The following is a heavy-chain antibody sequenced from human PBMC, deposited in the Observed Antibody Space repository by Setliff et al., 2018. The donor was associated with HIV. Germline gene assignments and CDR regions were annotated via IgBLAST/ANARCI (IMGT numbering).Heavy chain of an antibody. CDR3: ARDCRVGWVFTYGMDV. CDR2: ISYDGNSQ. CDR1: GFTFSYYT. D-gene: IGHD6-13*01. V-gene: IGHV3-30*04. Sequence: GSLRLSCAASGFTFSYYTMHWIRQTPDNGLEWVAVISYDGNSQYYADSVKGRFTISRDNAKNSLFLQMNSLRAEDTAVYYCARDCRVGWVFTYGMDVWGQGTLVTVSS. J-gene: IGHJ6*02.